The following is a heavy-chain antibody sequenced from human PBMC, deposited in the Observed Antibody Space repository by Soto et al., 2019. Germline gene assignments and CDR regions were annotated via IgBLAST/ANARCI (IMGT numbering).Heavy chain of an antibody. V-gene: IGHV1-3*01. CDR3: ARAPGYSYGNT. D-gene: IGHD5-18*01. CDR2: INAGNGNT. Sequence: ASVKVSCKASGYTFTSYAMNWVRQAPGQRLEWMGWINAGNGNTKYSQKFQGRVTITRDTSASTAYMELSSLRSEDAAVYYCARAPGYSYGNTWRQGTLVTVSS. J-gene: IGHJ5*02. CDR1: GYTFTSYA.